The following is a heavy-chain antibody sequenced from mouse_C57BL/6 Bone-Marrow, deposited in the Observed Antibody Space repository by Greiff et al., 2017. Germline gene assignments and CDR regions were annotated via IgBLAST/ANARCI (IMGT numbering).Heavy chain of an antibody. CDR3: ARGGWVRRFDY. J-gene: IGHJ2*01. D-gene: IGHD2-2*01. Sequence: VQLVESGPELVKPGASVKISCKASGYAFSSSWMNWVKQRPGKGLEWIGRIYPGDGDTNYNGKFKGKATLTADKSSSTAYMQLSSLPSEDSAVYFCARGGWVRRFDYWGQGTTLTVSS. CDR2: IYPGDGDT. V-gene: IGHV1-82*01. CDR1: GYAFSSSW.